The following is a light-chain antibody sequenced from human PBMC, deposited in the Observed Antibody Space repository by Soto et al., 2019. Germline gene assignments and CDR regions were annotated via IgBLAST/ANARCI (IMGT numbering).Light chain of an antibody. Sequence: QSVLTQPASVSGSPGQSITISCTGISSDVGSYNLVSWYQQYPAKAPKLMIYEGSQRPSAVSNSFSGSQSGNAASLTISGLQAEDEADYYCCSYAGSGTYGFGSGTKVTVL. V-gene: IGLV2-23*01. CDR2: EGS. CDR1: SSDVGSYNL. CDR3: CSYAGSGTYG. J-gene: IGLJ1*01.